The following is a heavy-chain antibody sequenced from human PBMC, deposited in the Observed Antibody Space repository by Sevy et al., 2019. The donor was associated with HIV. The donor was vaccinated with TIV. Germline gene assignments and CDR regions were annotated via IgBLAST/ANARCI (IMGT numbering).Heavy chain of an antibody. Sequence: GGSLRLSCTASGFSFNMYWMSWVRQAPGQGLEWVAHIKRAGSEKYYVDSVRGRFTISRDNAKNSLYLQMNSLRAEDTAVYYCARDCSSTSCLWGLDVWGQGTTVTVSS. CDR1: GFSFNMYW. CDR3: ARDCSSTSCLWGLDV. CDR2: IKRAGSEK. V-gene: IGHV3-7*03. J-gene: IGHJ6*02. D-gene: IGHD2-2*01.